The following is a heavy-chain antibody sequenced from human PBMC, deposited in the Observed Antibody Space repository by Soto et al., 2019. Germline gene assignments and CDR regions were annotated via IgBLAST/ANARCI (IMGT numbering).Heavy chain of an antibody. J-gene: IGHJ4*02. D-gene: IGHD3-9*01. Sequence: ASVKVSCKASGYTFTSYGISWVRQAPGQGLEWMGWISAYNGNTNYAQKLQGRVTMTTDTSTSTAYMELRSLRSDDTAVYYCARDPIPYYDIFTGSDFDYWGQGTLVTVSS. CDR1: GYTFTSYG. V-gene: IGHV1-18*01. CDR3: ARDPIPYYDIFTGSDFDY. CDR2: ISAYNGNT.